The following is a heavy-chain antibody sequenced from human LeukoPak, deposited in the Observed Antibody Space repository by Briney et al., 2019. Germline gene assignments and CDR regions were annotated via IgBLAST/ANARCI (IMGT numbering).Heavy chain of an antibody. D-gene: IGHD5-12*01. J-gene: IGHJ4*02. CDR1: GGSISSYY. V-gene: IGHV4-59*08. CDR3: ARVMVATITFDY. Sequence: PSETLSLTCTVSGGSISSYYWSWIRQPPGKGLEGIGYIYYSGSTNYNPSLKSRVTISVDTSKNQFSLKLSSVTAADTAVYYCARVMVATITFDYWGQGTLVTVSS. CDR2: IYYSGST.